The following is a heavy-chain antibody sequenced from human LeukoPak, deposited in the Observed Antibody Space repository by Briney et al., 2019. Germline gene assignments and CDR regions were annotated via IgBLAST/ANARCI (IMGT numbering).Heavy chain of an antibody. D-gene: IGHD4-17*01. Sequence: PSETLSLTCTVSGGSISSGSYYWSWIRQPAGKGLEWIGRIYTSGSTNYNPSLKSRVTISVDTSKNQFSLKLSSVTAADTAVYYCARDSGYGDSYYFGYWGQGTLVTVSS. J-gene: IGHJ4*02. CDR3: ARDSGYGDSYYFGY. V-gene: IGHV4-61*02. CDR2: IYTSGST. CDR1: GGSISSGSYY.